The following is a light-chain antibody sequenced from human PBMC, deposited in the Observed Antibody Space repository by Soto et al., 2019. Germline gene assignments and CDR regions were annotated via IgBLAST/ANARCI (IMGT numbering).Light chain of an antibody. V-gene: IGKV3-20*01. CDR1: QSLSSTY. J-gene: IGKJ4*01. CDR2: GAS. CDR3: QQSGSSHLT. Sequence: EIVLTQSPGTLSLSPGERATLSCRTSQSLSSTYLAWYQQKPGQAPRLLIYGASNRATGIPDRFSGSASGTDFTLTISRLEPEDFAVYYCQQSGSSHLTFVGGTKVEI.